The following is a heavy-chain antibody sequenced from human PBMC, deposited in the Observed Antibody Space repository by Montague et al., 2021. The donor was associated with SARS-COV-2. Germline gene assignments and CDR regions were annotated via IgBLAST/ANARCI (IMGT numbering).Heavy chain of an antibody. CDR2: SNHSGGT. Sequence: SETLSLTCAVYGGSFSGYYWSWIRRPPGKGLEWIGESNHSGGTNYNPDLKGRVTISVDTSKSQFSLKLTSVTAADTAVYYCARGLSGSYSGGWVPVALFDFYYYTDVWAKGTTVTVSS. J-gene: IGHJ6*03. CDR3: ARGLSGSYSGGWVPVALFDFYYYTDV. V-gene: IGHV4-34*01. D-gene: IGHD6-25*01. CDR1: GGSFSGYY.